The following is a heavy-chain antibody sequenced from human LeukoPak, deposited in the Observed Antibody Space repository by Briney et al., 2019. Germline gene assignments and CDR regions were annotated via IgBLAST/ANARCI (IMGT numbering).Heavy chain of an antibody. CDR2: IIPIFGTA. J-gene: IGHJ4*02. D-gene: IGHD3-3*01. Sequence: ASVKVSCKASGGTFSSYAISWVRQAPGQGLEWMGGIIPIFGTANYAQKFQGRVTITTDESTSTAYMELSSLRSEGTAVYYCARGKVYDFWSGYSDYFDYWGQGTLVTVSS. V-gene: IGHV1-69*05. CDR1: GGTFSSYA. CDR3: ARGKVYDFWSGYSDYFDY.